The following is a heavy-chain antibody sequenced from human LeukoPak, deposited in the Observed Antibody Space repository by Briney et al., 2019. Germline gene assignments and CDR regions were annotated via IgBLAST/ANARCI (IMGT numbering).Heavy chain of an antibody. CDR2: ISAYNGNT. CDR1: GYTFTSYD. V-gene: IGHV1-18*01. J-gene: IGHJ6*03. CDR3: ASAVGSPYYYYMDV. Sequence: ASVKVSCKASGYTFTSYDISWVRQAPGQGLEWMGWISAYNGNTNYAQKLQGRVTMTTDTSTSTAYMELRSLRSDDTAIYYCASAVGSPYYYYMDVWGKGTTVTVSS. D-gene: IGHD3-10*01.